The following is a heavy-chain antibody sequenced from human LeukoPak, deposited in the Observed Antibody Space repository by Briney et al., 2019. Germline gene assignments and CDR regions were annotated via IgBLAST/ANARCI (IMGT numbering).Heavy chain of an antibody. V-gene: IGHV1-69*04. CDR3: ASDPSRYYGSGTGY. Sequence: ASVKVSCKASGGTFSSYAISWVRQAPGQGLEWMGRIIPILGIANYAQKFQGRVTITADKSTSTAYMELSSLRSEDTAVYYCASDPSRYYGSGTGYWGQGTLVTVSS. D-gene: IGHD3-10*01. J-gene: IGHJ4*02. CDR1: GGTFSSYA. CDR2: IIPILGIA.